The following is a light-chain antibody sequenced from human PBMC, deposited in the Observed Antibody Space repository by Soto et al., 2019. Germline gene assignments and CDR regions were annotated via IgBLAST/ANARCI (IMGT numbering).Light chain of an antibody. CDR2: DDS. J-gene: IGLJ1*01. Sequence: SYELTQPPSVSVAPGQTARITWGGNNIGSKSVHWYQQKPGQAPVLVVYDDSDRPSGIPERFSGSNSGNTATLTISRVEAGDEADYYCQVWDSSSDPFYVFGTGTKLTVL. CDR1: NIGSKS. CDR3: QVWDSSSDPFYV. V-gene: IGLV3-21*02.